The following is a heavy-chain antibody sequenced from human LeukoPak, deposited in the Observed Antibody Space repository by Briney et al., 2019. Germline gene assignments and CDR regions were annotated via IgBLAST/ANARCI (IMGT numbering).Heavy chain of an antibody. V-gene: IGHV2-70*11. CDR3: ARILDHPVGDDWDSSSWPYYFDY. J-gene: IGHJ4*02. Sequence: SGPALVKPTQTLTLTCTFSGFSLSTSGMCVSWIRQPPGKALEWLARIDWDDDKYYSTSLKTRLTISKDTSKNQVVLTMTNMDPVDTATYYCARILDHPVGDDWDSSSWPYYFDYWGQGTLVTVSS. D-gene: IGHD6-13*01. CDR1: GFSLSTSGMC. CDR2: IDWDDDK.